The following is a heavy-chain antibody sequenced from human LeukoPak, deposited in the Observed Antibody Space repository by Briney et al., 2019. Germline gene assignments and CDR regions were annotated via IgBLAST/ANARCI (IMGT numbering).Heavy chain of an antibody. CDR3: AKEKVVVVPAAILDY. CDR1: GFTFSNYG. V-gene: IGHV3-30*18. D-gene: IGHD2-2*01. CDR2: ISYDGSYK. Sequence: TGRSLRLSCAASGFTFSNYGMHWVRQAPGKGLEWLTVISYDGSYKYYEDSVKGRFTISRDNSKNTLYLQMNSLRAEDTAVYYCAKEKVVVVPAAILDYWGQGTLVTVSS. J-gene: IGHJ4*02.